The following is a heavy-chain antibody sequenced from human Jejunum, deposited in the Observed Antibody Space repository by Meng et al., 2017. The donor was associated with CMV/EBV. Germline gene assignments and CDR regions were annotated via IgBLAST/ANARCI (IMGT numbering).Heavy chain of an antibody. J-gene: IGHJ5*01. CDR2: MSYAGST. CDR3: ARSVSVAGLFWFDY. CDR1: GGSISTSAYT. V-gene: IGHV4-39*02. D-gene: IGHD6-19*01. Sequence: SGGSISTSAYTWAWIRQPPGKGLEWIGTMSYAGSTYYNPSLKSRVTMSVDTSENRLSLTLSSVIAADTSIYFCARSVSVAGLFWFDYWGQGTLVTVSS.